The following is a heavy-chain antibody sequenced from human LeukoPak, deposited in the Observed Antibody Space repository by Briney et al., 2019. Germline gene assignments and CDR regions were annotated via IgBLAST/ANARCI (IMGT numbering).Heavy chain of an antibody. J-gene: IGHJ5*02. CDR3: ARGGGRGRGFNP. D-gene: IGHD1-26*01. V-gene: IGHV3-7*01. CDR1: GFTFSTHW. CDR2: VNPHENDI. Sequence: GGSLRLSCAASGFTFSTHWMNWVRQTPGKGLEYVALVNPHENDIYYLDSVKGRFTLSRDNAKNSLYLQMNSVRADDTAVYYCARGGGRGRGFNPWGQGTLVTVSA.